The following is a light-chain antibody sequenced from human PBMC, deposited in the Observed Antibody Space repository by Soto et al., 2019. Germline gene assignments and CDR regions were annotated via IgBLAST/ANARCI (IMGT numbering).Light chain of an antibody. J-gene: IGKJ1*01. Sequence: DIQMTQSPSTLSSCVGDTFTITGGASQSISSWLAWYQQKPGKAPKLLIYDASSLESGVPSRFSGSGSGTEFTLTISSLQPDDFATYYCLQDYNYPRTFGQGTKVDIK. V-gene: IGKV1-5*01. CDR2: DAS. CDR1: QSISSW. CDR3: LQDYNYPRT.